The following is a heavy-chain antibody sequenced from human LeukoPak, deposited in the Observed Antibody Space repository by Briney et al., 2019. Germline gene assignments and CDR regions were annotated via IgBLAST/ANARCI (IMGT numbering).Heavy chain of an antibody. J-gene: IGHJ6*02. CDR3: AXXXXXXXXLYYYYGMDV. V-gene: IGHV4-59*01. CDR1: GGSISSYY. CDR2: IYYSGST. Sequence: PSETLSLTCTVSGGSISSYYWSWIRQPPGKGLEWIGYIYYSGSTNYNPSLKSRVTISVDTSKNQFSLKLSSVTAADTAVYYCAXXXXXXXXLYYYYGMDVWGQGTTVTVSS.